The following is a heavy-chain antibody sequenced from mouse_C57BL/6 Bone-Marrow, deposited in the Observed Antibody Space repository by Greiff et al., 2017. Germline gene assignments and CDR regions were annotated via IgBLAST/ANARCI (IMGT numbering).Heavy chain of an antibody. CDR3: AVHGGDYCGSSPAWFAY. CDR2: FYPGSGSI. Sequence: QVQLQQSGAELVKPGASVKLSCKASGYTFPASTIHWVKQRSGQGLEWIGWFYPGSGSIKYNEKFKDKATLTADKSSITVYMELIRLASEDSAVYFCAVHGGDYCGSSPAWFAYWGQGTLVTVSA. CDR1: GYTFPAST. J-gene: IGHJ3*01. D-gene: IGHD1-1*01. V-gene: IGHV1-62-2*01.